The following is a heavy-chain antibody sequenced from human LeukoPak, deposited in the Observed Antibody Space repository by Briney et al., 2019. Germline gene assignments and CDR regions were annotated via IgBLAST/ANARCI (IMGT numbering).Heavy chain of an antibody. CDR3: ARLSLGTYSYGMDV. CDR1: GGLISTYY. CDR2: IYSSGNT. J-gene: IGHJ6*02. V-gene: IGHV4-59*08. Sequence: PSETLSLTCTVSGGLISTYYWSWIWQPPGKGLEYIGYIYSSGNTNYNPSLESRVTISVDTSKNQFFLKLSSVTAADTAVYYCARLSLGTYSYGMDVWGQGTAVTVSS. D-gene: IGHD6-6*01.